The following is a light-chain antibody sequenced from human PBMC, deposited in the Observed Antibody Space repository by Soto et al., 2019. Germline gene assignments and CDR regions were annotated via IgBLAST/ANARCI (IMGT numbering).Light chain of an antibody. Sequence: IQMTQSPSSLSASVGDRVTILCXASQDVNNYLNWYQQKAGKAPKLLIYDASTLEADVPSRFSGSGSGTDFTFTISSLQPDDFATYYCQSYDSEPSWTFGQGTKVDIK. CDR1: QDVNNY. V-gene: IGKV1-33*01. J-gene: IGKJ1*01. CDR2: DAS. CDR3: QSYDSEPSWT.